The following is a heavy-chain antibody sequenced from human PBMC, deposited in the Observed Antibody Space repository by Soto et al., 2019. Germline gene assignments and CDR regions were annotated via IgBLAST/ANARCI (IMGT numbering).Heavy chain of an antibody. CDR2: IYPGDSDT. J-gene: IGHJ3*02. CDR1: GYSFAPPW. V-gene: IGHV5-51*01. CDR3: ARPNRGLSYGSDAFDI. D-gene: IGHD5-18*01. Sequence: GESLKISCQVSGYSFAPPWIGWVRQMPGKGLEWMGIIYPGDSDTRYSPSFQGQVTISADKSISTAYLQWSSLKASDTAIYYCARPNRGLSYGSDAFDIWGQGTVVTVSS.